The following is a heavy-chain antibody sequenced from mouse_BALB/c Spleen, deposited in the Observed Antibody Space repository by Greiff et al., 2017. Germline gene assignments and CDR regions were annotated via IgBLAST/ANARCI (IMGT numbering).Heavy chain of an antibody. CDR2: ISSGGSYT. V-gene: IGHV5-9-4*01. Sequence: EVMLVESGGGLVKPGGSLKLSCAASGFTFSSYAMSWVRQSPETRLEWVAEISSGGSYTYYPDTVTGRFTISRDNAKNTLYLEMSSLRSEDTAMYYCARDGITTATGIVDDWGQGTSVTVSS. J-gene: IGHJ4*01. D-gene: IGHD1-2*01. CDR3: ARDGITTATGIVDD. CDR1: GFTFSSYA.